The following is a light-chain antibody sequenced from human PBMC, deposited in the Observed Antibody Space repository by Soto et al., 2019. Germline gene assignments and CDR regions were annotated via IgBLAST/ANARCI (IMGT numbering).Light chain of an antibody. CDR3: QKYTSVPS. V-gene: IGKV1-27*01. CDR2: AAS. CDR1: QGISNY. J-gene: IGKJ4*01. Sequence: DIQMTQSPSSLSASVGDRVTITCRASQGISNYLAWYQQKPGKIPKLLIFAASTLQSGVPSRFTGSGSGTDFTLTISSLQPEDVATYYCQKYTSVPSFGEGTKVEIK.